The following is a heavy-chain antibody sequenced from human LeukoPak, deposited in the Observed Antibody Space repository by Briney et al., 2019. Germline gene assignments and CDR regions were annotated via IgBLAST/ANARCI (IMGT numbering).Heavy chain of an antibody. D-gene: IGHD6-13*01. J-gene: IGHJ4*02. CDR2: ISGSGGST. CDR3: ARRHSSSWYYFDY. CDR1: GFTFSSYA. V-gene: IGHV3-23*01. Sequence: GGSLRLSCAASGFTFSSYAMSWVRQTPGKGLEWVSAISGSGGSTYYADSVKGRFTISRDNSKNTLYLQMNSLRAEDTAVYYCARRHSSSWYYFDYWGQGTLVTVSS.